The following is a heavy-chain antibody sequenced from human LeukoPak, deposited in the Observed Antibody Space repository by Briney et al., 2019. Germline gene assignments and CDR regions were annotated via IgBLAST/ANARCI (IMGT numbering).Heavy chain of an antibody. Sequence: PSETLSLTCTVSGDSISSYYWSWIRQPPEKGLEWIGYIYYSGSTNYNPSLKSRVTISVDTSKTQFSLKMNSVTAADTAVYYCARLQRITMAGPDYWYFDLWGRGTLVTVS. CDR3: ARLQRITMAGPDYWYFDL. CDR2: IYYSGST. CDR1: GDSISSYY. J-gene: IGHJ2*01. V-gene: IGHV4-59*01. D-gene: IGHD3-10*01.